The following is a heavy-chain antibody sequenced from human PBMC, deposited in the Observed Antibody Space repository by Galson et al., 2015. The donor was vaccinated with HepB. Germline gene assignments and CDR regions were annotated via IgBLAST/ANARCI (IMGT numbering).Heavy chain of an antibody. D-gene: IGHD5-18*01. Sequence: SVKVSCKASGDTFKNYDINWLRQVTGQGLEWMGWMKPNSGDTGSAQKFQGRLTMSRNTSTNTAYMELSSLRLDDTAIYYCARIMAQKKKIPGGWAQLSSNMNHWYFDLWGRGTLAIVSS. CDR3: ARIMAQKKKIPGGWAQLSSNMNHWYFDL. CDR2: MKPNSGDT. J-gene: IGHJ2*01. V-gene: IGHV1-8*01. CDR1: GDTFKNYD.